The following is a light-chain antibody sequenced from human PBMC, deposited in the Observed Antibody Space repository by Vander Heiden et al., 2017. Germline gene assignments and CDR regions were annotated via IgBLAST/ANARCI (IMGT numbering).Light chain of an antibody. CDR1: SSNIGAGYD. J-gene: IGLJ2*01. CDR2: VNS. V-gene: IGLV1-40*01. CDR3: QSSDNSMSGYVV. Sequence: QSVLTQPPSVSGAPGQRVTISCTGSSSNIGAGYDVHWYQQLPATATHLLIYVNSNRPSWVPDRFSCSTSCTSASTATPRLQAEDEADYYCQSSDNSMSGYVVFGGGTKLTVL.